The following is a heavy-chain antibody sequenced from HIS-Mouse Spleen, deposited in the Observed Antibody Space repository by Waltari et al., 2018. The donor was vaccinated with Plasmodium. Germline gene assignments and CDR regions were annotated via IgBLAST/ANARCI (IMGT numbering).Heavy chain of an antibody. CDR2: IDWDDDK. CDR1: GFSLLTSGMC. Sequence: QVTLRESGPALVKPTQTLTLTCTFSGFSLLTSGMCVSWIRQPPGPALDGLAPIDWDDDKYNSTSLKTRLTISKDTSKNQVVLTMTNMDPVDTATYYCARTTYSSSSAKYYYYGMDVWGQGTTVTVSS. D-gene: IGHD6-6*01. J-gene: IGHJ6*02. V-gene: IGHV2-70*01. CDR3: ARTTYSSSSAKYYYYGMDV.